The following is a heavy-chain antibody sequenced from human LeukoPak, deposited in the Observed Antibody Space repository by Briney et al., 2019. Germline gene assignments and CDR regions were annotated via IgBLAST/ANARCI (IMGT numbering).Heavy chain of an antibody. J-gene: IGHJ4*02. CDR3: VKTNSWPDCYFDY. CDR1: GGSFSGYY. V-gene: IGHV4-34*01. CDR2: INHSGST. D-gene: IGHD6-13*01. Sequence: SETLSLTCAVYGGSFSGYYWSWIRQPPGKGLEWIGEINHSGSTNYNPSLKSRVAISVDTSKNQFSLKLSSVTAADTAVYYCVKTNSWPDCYFDYWGQGTLVTVSS.